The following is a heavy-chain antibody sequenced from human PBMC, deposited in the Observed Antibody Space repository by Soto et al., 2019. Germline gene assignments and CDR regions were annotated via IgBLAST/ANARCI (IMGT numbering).Heavy chain of an antibody. Sequence: HPGGSLRLSCAASGFTFSSYAMSWVRQAPGKGLEWVSAISGSGGSTYYADSVKGRFTISRDNSKNTLYLQMNSLRAEDTAVYYCAKAIRRRDDPLLFDYWGQGTLVTVSS. V-gene: IGHV3-23*01. CDR1: GFTFSSYA. D-gene: IGHD1-1*01. CDR3: AKAIRRRDDPLLFDY. J-gene: IGHJ4*02. CDR2: ISGSGGST.